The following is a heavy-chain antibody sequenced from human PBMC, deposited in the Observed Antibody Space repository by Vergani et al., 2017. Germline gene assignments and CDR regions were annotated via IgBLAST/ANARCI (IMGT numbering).Heavy chain of an antibody. CDR2: VHSTGTT. D-gene: IGHD3-9*01. J-gene: IGHJ2*01. V-gene: IGHV4-39*01. CDR3: ARHLTTSYVSPFDL. CDR1: GGSISSGDYY. Sequence: QVQLQESGPGLVKPSQTLSLTCTVSGGSISSGDYYWSWIRQPPGKGLEWLWTVHSTGTTYYNPSLKSRLTVSVDRSNNYLSLNLTSVTATDTAVYYCARHLTTSYVSPFDLWGRGALVTVSS.